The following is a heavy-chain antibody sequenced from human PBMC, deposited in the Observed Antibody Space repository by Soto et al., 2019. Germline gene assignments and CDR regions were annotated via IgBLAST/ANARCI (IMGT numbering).Heavy chain of an antibody. Sequence: LRLYCSASRFTFCSCEMNWVRQAPGQGLEWVSYISSSGSTIYYAGSVKGRFTISRDNAKNSLYLQMNSLRAEDTAVYYCARVLRTMLGPRYGMEVWGQGTKVTVSS. V-gene: IGHV3-48*03. CDR1: RFTFCSCE. CDR3: ARVLRTMLGPRYGMEV. CDR2: ISSSGSTI. D-gene: IGHD2-2*01. J-gene: IGHJ6*01.